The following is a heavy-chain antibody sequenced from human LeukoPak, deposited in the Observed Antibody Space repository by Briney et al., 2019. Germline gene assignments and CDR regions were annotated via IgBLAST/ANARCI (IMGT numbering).Heavy chain of an antibody. Sequence: ASVKVSCKASGYTFTGYYMHWVRQAPGQGLEWMGRINPNSGVTYYAQKFQGRVTMTSDTSITTAYMELSSLTSDDTATYYCAGDASNWSAFDSWGQGTLVIVSS. V-gene: IGHV1-2*06. J-gene: IGHJ5*01. CDR3: AGDASNWSAFDS. D-gene: IGHD1-20*01. CDR1: GYTFTGYY. CDR2: INPNSGVT.